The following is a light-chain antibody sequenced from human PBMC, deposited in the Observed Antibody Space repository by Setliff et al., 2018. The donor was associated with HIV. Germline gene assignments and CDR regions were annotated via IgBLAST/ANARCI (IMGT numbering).Light chain of an antibody. Sequence: QSALTQPASVSGSPGQSIIISCTGTSNDVGANNYVSWYQQHPGKAPKFIIYEVSIRPSGVSTRFSGSKSGNTASLTISGLQAEDEADYYCISYTVNNSPLYVLGSGTKVTVL. J-gene: IGLJ1*01. CDR1: SNDVGANNY. CDR3: ISYTVNNSPLYV. CDR2: EVS. V-gene: IGLV2-14*01.